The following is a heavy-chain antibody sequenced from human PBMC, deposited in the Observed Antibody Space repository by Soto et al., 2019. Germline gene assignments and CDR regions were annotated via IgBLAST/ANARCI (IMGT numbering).Heavy chain of an antibody. Sequence: ASVKVSCKASGYTFTGYDMHWVRQAPGQGLEWMGWINPNSGGTNYAQKFQGRVTMTRDTSISTAYMELSRLRPDDTAVYYCARTYYDSSGYYEGFDPWGQGTLVTVSS. CDR2: INPNSGGT. CDR3: ARTYYDSSGYYEGFDP. V-gene: IGHV1-2*02. CDR1: GYTFTGYD. D-gene: IGHD3-22*01. J-gene: IGHJ5*02.